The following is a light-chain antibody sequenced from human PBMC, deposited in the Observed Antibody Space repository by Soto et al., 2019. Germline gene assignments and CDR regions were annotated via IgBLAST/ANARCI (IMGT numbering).Light chain of an antibody. Sequence: EIVMTQSPATLSVSPGERATLSCRASQSVSSNLAWYQQKPGQAPRLLISGASTRATGIPARCSGSGSGTEFTLTISSRQYEEGAGYYCQQDNNWPPWTFGQGNKVEIK. J-gene: IGKJ1*01. CDR2: GAS. CDR3: QQDNNWPPWT. CDR1: QSVSSN. V-gene: IGKV3-15*01.